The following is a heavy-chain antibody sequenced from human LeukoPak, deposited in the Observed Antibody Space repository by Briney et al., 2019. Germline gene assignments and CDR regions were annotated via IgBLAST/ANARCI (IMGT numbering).Heavy chain of an antibody. CDR3: ARSPVTGLWLPRMYYFDY. Sequence: GGSLRLSCAASGFTFNNYGLHWVRQAPGKGLEWVAVVCDYGNNKYYADSVKGRFTISRDNPNNTLYLHMNSLRAEDTAVYYCARSPVTGLWLPRMYYFDYWGQGTLVTVSS. V-gene: IGHV3-33*01. J-gene: IGHJ4*02. CDR2: VCDYGNNK. D-gene: IGHD2-21*01. CDR1: GFTFNNYG.